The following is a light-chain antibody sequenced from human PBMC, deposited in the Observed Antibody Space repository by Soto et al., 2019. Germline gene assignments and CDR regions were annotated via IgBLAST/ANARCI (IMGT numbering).Light chain of an antibody. CDR3: QQRSNWPLT. V-gene: IGKV3D-20*02. CDR1: QSVSSSY. Sequence: EIVLTQSPGTLSLSPGERATLSGRASQSVSSSYLAWYQQRPGQAPRLLIYGASSRATGIPDRFSGSGSGTDFTLTISSLEPEDFAVYYCQQRSNWPLTFGGGTKVDIK. J-gene: IGKJ4*01. CDR2: GAS.